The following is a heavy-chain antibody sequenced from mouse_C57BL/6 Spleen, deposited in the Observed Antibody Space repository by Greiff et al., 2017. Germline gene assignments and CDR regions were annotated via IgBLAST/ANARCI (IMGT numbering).Heavy chain of an antibody. D-gene: IGHD1-1*01. CDR3: ARSDYGSYWYFDV. V-gene: IGHV1-80*01. Sequence: QVQLKESGAELVKPGASVKISCKASGYAFSSYWMNWVKQRPGKGLEWIGQIYPGDGDTNYNGKFKGKATLTADKSSSTAYMQLSSLTSEDSAVYFCARSDYGSYWYFDVWGTGTTVTVSS. CDR1: GYAFSSYW. CDR2: IYPGDGDT. J-gene: IGHJ1*03.